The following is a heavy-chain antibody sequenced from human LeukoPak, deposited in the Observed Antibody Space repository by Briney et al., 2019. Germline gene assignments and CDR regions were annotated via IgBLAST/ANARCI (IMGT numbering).Heavy chain of an antibody. J-gene: IGHJ4*02. Sequence: GGSLRLSCAASGFTFSSYGMHWVRQAPGKGLEWVAVIWYDGSNKYYADSVKGRFTISRDNSKNSLYLQMNSLRTEDTALYYCAKDATRGYSYGYCFDYWGQGTLVTVSS. V-gene: IGHV3-33*03. D-gene: IGHD5-18*01. CDR1: GFTFSSYG. CDR3: AKDATRGYSYGYCFDY. CDR2: IWYDGSNK.